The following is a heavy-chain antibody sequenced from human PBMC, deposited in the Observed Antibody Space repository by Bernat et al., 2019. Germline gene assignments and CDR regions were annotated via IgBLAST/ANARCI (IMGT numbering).Heavy chain of an antibody. CDR2: TRNKANSYTT. V-gene: IGHV3-72*01. Sequence: EVQLVESGGDLVQPGGSLRVSCAASGFTFSDHHMDWVRQAPGKGLEWVGRTRNKANSYTTEYAASVKGRFTISRDDSKNSLYLQMNSLKTEDTAVYYCARATGTGPEYYYYMDVWGKGTTVTVS. J-gene: IGHJ6*03. CDR1: GFTFSDHH. CDR3: ARATGTGPEYYYYMDV. D-gene: IGHD1-1*01.